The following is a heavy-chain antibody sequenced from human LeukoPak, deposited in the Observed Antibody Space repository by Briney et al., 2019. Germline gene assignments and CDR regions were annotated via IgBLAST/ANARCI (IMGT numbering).Heavy chain of an antibody. J-gene: IGHJ3*02. V-gene: IGHV3-21*01. CDR1: GFTFSSYS. CDR3: ARGDWNDCTQPDAFDI. Sequence: GGSLRLSCAASGFTFSSYSMNWVRQAPGKGLEWVSSISSSSSYIYYADSVKGRFTISRDNAKNSLYLQMNSLRAEDTAVYYCARGDWNDCTQPDAFDIWGQGTVVTVSS. D-gene: IGHD1-1*01. CDR2: ISSSSSYI.